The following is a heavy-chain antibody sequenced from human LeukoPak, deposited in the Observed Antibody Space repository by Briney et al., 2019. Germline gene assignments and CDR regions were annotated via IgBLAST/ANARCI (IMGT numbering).Heavy chain of an antibody. D-gene: IGHD5-12*01. CDR2: INHSGST. CDR1: GGSFSGYY. J-gene: IGHJ3*02. CDR3: ARRRLGAFDI. Sequence: SETLSLTCAVYGGSFSGYYWSWIRQPPGKGLEWIGEINHSGSTNYNPSLKSRVTISVDTSKNQFSLKLSSVTAADTAVYYCARRRLGAFDIWGQGTMVTVSS. V-gene: IGHV4-34*01.